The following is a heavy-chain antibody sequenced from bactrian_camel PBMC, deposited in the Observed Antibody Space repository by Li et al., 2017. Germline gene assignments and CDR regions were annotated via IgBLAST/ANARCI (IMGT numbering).Heavy chain of an antibody. CDR2: IDRDGYI. CDR1: GGDFSSYY. V-gene: IGHV3S53*01. CDR3: AAKRATDCRGPVCYCNLAADVSS. J-gene: IGHJ6*01. D-gene: IGHD1*01. Sequence: HVQLVESGGGSVQAGRSLRLSCAASGGDFSSYYMGWFRQAPGKEREGVAAIDRDGYISYADSVKGRFVLSEDNAKTTLYLQMNSLKAEDTAMYYCAAKRATDCRGPVCYCNLAADVSSWGQGTQVTVS.